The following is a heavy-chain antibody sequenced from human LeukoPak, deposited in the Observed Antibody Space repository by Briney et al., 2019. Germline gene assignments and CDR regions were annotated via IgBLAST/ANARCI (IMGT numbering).Heavy chain of an antibody. CDR1: GFTFRSYW. CDR2: IKQDGSEE. D-gene: IGHD6-19*01. Sequence: GESLRLSXAVSGFTFRSYWMTWVRQAPGKGLEWVANIKQDGSEEYYLDSVKGRFTISRDNAKNSVYLQVNSLRAEDTAVYYCARDLPNGWFDYWGQGTLVTVSS. J-gene: IGHJ4*02. V-gene: IGHV3-7*01. CDR3: ARDLPNGWFDY.